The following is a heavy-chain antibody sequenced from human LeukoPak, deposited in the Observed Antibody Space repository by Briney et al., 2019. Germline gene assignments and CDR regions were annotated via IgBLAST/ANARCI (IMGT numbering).Heavy chain of an antibody. CDR1: GFIFSSYG. CDR3: ARAPPTTTDYGDYLTRWDYFDY. J-gene: IGHJ4*02. D-gene: IGHD4-17*01. CDR2: ISGSGGST. Sequence: GGSLRLSCAASGFIFSSYGMSWVRQAPGKGLEWVSAISGSGGSTYYADSVKGRFTISRDNAKNSLYLQMNSLRAEDTALYHCARAPPTTTDYGDYLTRWDYFDYWGQGTLVTVSS. V-gene: IGHV3-23*01.